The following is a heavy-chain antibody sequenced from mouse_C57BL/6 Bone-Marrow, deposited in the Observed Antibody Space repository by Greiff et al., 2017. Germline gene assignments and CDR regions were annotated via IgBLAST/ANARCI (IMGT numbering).Heavy chain of an antibody. CDR2: IYPGSGST. V-gene: IGHV1-55*01. J-gene: IGHJ3*01. Sequence: VQLQQPGAELVKPGASVKMSCKASGYTFTSYWITWVKQRPGQGLEWIGDIYPGSGSTNYNEKFKSKATLTVDKSSSTAYMQLSSLTSEDSAVYYGASTLFAYWGQGTLVTVSA. CDR3: ASTLFAY. CDR1: GYTFTSYW.